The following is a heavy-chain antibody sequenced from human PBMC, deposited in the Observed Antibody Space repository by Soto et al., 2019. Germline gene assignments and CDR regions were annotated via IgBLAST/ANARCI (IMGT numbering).Heavy chain of an antibody. CDR3: VSDPSRGNEWARYVDL. Sequence: EVQLVESGGGLVQPGGSLRLSCAASGLSLYNYAMDWVRQAPGQGLEWVSYISLSSANIHYADSVRGRFTVSRDNAKNSLYLQMNSLRAEDTAVYYCVSDPSRGNEWARYVDLWGRGTLVTVSS. V-gene: IGHV3-48*01. D-gene: IGHD1-1*01. CDR1: GLSLYNYA. CDR2: ISLSSANI. J-gene: IGHJ2*01.